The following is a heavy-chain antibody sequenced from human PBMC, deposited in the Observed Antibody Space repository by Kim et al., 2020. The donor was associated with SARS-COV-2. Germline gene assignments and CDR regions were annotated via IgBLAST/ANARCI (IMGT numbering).Heavy chain of an antibody. D-gene: IGHD6-19*01. V-gene: IGHV4-39*07. J-gene: IGHJ4*02. Sequence: SLKSRVTITVDTSKSQFSLKLSSVTAADTAVYYCARDVASTVAGTHYFDYWGQGTLVTVSS. CDR3: ARDVASTVAGTHYFDY.